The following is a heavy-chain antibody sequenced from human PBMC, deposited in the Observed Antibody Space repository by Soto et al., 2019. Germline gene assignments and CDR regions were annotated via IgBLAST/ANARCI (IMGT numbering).Heavy chain of an antibody. CDR2: SSATGTGT. Sequence: EVQLLESGGGLVQPGGSLRLSCAASGFTFSSYGMTWVRQAPGEGLEWVSFSSATGTGTYYADSVKGRFTISRDNAKNTVYLQMTSLRADATAVYFCAKDRRAGGNYGFYSDFWGQGALVIVSS. D-gene: IGHD1-7*01. J-gene: IGHJ4*02. V-gene: IGHV3-23*01. CDR1: GFTFSSYG. CDR3: AKDRRAGGNYGFYSDF.